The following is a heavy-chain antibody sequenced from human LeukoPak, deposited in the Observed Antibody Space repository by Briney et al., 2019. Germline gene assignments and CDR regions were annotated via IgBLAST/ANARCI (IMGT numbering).Heavy chain of an antibody. CDR2: ISWNSGSI. Sequence: GGSLRLSCAASGFTFDDYAMHWVRQAPGKGLEWVSGISWNSGSIGYADSVKGRFTISRDNAKNSLYLQMNSLRAEDTALYYCAKMDYGSGSYMGGAFDYWGQGTLVTVSS. D-gene: IGHD3-10*01. V-gene: IGHV3-9*01. CDR1: GFTFDDYA. CDR3: AKMDYGSGSYMGGAFDY. J-gene: IGHJ4*02.